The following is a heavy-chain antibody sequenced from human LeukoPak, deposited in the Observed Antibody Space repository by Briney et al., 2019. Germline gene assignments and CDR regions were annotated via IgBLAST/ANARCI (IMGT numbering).Heavy chain of an antibody. D-gene: IGHD2-2*01. CDR3: AREPDIVVVPAAKASY. Sequence: ASVKVSCKAAGCTFTGYYMHWVRQAPGRGREWMGWINPNSGGTNYAQKFQGRVTMTRDTSISTAYMELSRLRSDDTAVYYCAREPDIVVVPAAKASYWGQGTLVTVSS. V-gene: IGHV1-2*02. CDR1: GCTFTGYY. J-gene: IGHJ4*02. CDR2: INPNSGGT.